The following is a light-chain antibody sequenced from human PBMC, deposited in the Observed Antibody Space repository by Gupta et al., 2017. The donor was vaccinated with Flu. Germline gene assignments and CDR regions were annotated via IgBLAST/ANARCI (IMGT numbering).Light chain of an antibody. CDR1: SSDVGGYNY. Sequence: QSTLTQPASVSGSPGQSITISCTGTSSDVGGYNYVSWYQHHPGKAPNLMIYEVIKRPSGVSNRFSGSKSGNTASLTISGLQAEDEADYYCSSYTSSNSLEFGGGTKLTVL. J-gene: IGLJ3*02. CDR2: EVI. V-gene: IGLV2-14*01. CDR3: SSYTSSNSLE.